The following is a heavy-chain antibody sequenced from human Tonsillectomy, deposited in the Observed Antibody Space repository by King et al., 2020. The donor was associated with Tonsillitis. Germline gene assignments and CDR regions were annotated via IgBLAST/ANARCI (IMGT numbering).Heavy chain of an antibody. Sequence: VQLVESGGGLVKPGGSLRLSCAASGFTFSDYYMTWIRQAPGKGLEWVSFISGGSSYTNYADSVKGRFTISRDNAKNSLSLQMNSLSAEDTAVYYCARDRGSRITIFGGYYFDYWGQGTLVTVSS. CDR1: GFTFSDYY. V-gene: IGHV3-11*05. CDR2: ISGGSSYT. D-gene: IGHD3-3*01. J-gene: IGHJ4*02. CDR3: ARDRGSRITIFGGYYFDY.